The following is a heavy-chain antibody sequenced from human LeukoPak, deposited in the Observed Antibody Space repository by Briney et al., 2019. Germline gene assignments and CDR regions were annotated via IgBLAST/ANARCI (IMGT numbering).Heavy chain of an antibody. D-gene: IGHD3-9*01. CDR2: ISWNSGSI. CDR1: GFTFDDYA. CDR3: AKDIGGGYFDWLRYGMDV. J-gene: IGHJ6*02. Sequence: PGGSLRLSCAASGFTFDDYAMHWVRQAPGKGLEWVSGISWNSGSIGYADSVKGRFTISRDNAKNSLYLQMNSLRTEDTALYYCAKDIGGGYFDWLRYGMDVWGQGTTVTVSS. V-gene: IGHV3-9*01.